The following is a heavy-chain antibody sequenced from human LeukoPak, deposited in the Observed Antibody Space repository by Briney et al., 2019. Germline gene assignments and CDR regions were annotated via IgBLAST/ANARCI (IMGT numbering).Heavy chain of an antibody. J-gene: IGHJ4*02. CDR1: GYTFTGYY. D-gene: IGHD2-2*02. CDR2: INPNSDGT. Sequence: GASVKVSCKASGYTFTGYYMHWVRQAPGQGLEWMGWINPNSDGTNYAQKFQGRVTMTRDTSISTAYMELSRLRSDDTAVYYCARDRNYCSSTSCYILYYFDYWGQGTLVTVSS. CDR3: ARDRNYCSSTSCYILYYFDY. V-gene: IGHV1-2*02.